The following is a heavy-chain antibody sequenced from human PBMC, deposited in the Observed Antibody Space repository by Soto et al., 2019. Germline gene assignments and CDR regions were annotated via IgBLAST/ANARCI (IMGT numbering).Heavy chain of an antibody. CDR1: GFSFVDYA. Sequence: PGGSLRLSCAASGFSFVDYAMSWFRQAPGKGLEWVGFIRSKAYGGTKEYAASVKGRFTISRDDSESIAYLQMNGLKTEDTALYYCTRDFRRLGYCSSPSCPYYYYGMEVWGQGTTVTVSS. J-gene: IGHJ6*02. D-gene: IGHD2-2*01. CDR3: TRDFRRLGYCSSPSCPYYYYGMEV. V-gene: IGHV3-49*03. CDR2: IRSKAYGGTK.